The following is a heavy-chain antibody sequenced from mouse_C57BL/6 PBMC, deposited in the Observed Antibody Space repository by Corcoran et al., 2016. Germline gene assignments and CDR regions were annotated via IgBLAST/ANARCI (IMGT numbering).Heavy chain of an antibody. CDR1: GYTFTDYY. J-gene: IGHJ4*01. D-gene: IGHD2-10*01. V-gene: IGHV1-26*01. CDR3: ARRAYYGNYYAMDY. CDR2: INPNNGGT. Sequence: EVQLQQSGPELVKPRASVKISCKASGYTFTDYYMNWVKQSHGKSLEWIGDINPNNGGTSYNQKFKGKATLTVDKSSSTAYMELRSLTSEDSAVYYCARRAYYGNYYAMDYWGQGTSVTVSS.